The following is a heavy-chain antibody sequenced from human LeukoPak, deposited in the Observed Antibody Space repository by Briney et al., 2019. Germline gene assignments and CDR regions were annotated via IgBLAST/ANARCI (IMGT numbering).Heavy chain of an antibody. Sequence: ASVKVSCKASDYTFTNYGVSWVRQAPGQGLEWMGWISAYNGKTYYAQKFQGRVTVTTDTSTSTAYMDLRSQRSDDTAVYYCARTNLDCKNGVCYDYWGQGTPVTVSS. V-gene: IGHV1-18*01. CDR2: ISAYNGKT. CDR3: ARTNLDCKNGVCYDY. CDR1: DYTFTNYG. J-gene: IGHJ4*02. D-gene: IGHD2-8*01.